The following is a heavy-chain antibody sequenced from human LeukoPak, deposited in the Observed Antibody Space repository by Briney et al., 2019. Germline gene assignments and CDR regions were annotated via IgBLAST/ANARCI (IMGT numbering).Heavy chain of an antibody. CDR1: GFTFSSYG. J-gene: IGHJ4*02. CDR3: AKDLRSAYTYGQDFDY. V-gene: IGHV3-30*02. CDR2: IRYDGSNK. Sequence: GGSLRLSCAASGFTFSSYGIHWVRQAPGKGLEWVAFIRYDGSNKYYADSVKGRFTISRDYSKNTLYLQMNGLRADDTAVYYCAKDLRSAYTYGQDFDYWGQGTLVTVPS. D-gene: IGHD5-18*01.